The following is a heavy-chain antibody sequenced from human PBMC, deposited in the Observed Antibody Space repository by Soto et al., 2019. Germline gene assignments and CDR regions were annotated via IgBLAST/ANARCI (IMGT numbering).Heavy chain of an antibody. CDR2: IYSDGST. V-gene: IGHV3-66*01. J-gene: IGHJ4*02. Sequence: EVQLVESGGGLVQPGGSLRLACAASGSTVSSNYMSWVRQAPGKGLEWVSVIYSDGSTYYADSVRGRFTISRDNSKNTLYLQMNSLRAEVTAVYYCANQRGGYDRDFDYWGQGTLVTVSS. CDR3: ANQRGGYDRDFDY. D-gene: IGHD5-12*01. CDR1: GSTVSSNY.